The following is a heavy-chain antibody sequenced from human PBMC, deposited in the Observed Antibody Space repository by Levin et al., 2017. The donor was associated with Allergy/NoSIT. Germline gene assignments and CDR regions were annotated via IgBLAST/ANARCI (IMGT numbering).Heavy chain of an antibody. CDR3: LKDPQDTHYNYFGLDV. Sequence: GGSLRLSCAASGFTFSSYGMHWVRQAPGKGLEWVAVISKDGSKKYYPDSVKGRFTISRDNSKNTLYLQMNSLRAEDTAVYYCLKDPQDTHYNYFGLDVWGQGTTVTVSS. CDR1: GFTFSSYG. J-gene: IGHJ6*02. D-gene: IGHD2-2*02. V-gene: IGHV3-30*18. CDR2: ISKDGSKK.